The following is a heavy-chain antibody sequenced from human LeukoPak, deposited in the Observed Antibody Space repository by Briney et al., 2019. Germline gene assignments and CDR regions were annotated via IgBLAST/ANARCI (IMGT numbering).Heavy chain of an antibody. J-gene: IGHJ4*02. CDR2: ISSSGSTI. D-gene: IGHD3-10*01. Sequence: NSGGSLRLSCAASGFTFSDYYMSWIRQAPGKGLEWVSYISSSGSTIYYADSVKGRFTISRDNAKDSLHLQMNSLRAEDTAVYYCAKDRKPYYYGSGSYFDYWGQGTLVTVSS. CDR1: GFTFSDYY. V-gene: IGHV3-11*04. CDR3: AKDRKPYYYGSGSYFDY.